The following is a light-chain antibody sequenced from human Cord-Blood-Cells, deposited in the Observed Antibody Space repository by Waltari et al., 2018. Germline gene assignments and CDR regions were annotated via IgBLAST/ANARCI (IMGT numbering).Light chain of an antibody. CDR3: QQHNNTTPRT. Sequence: DIQMTQSPSSLSASVGDRVTITCRASQSISSYLNWYQQKPGKAPKLLIYAASSLQSGVPSRMSGSRSCTDVSPPISSRQPDEFLTNYCQQHNNTTPRTFGQGTKVDIK. CDR2: AAS. CDR1: QSISSY. J-gene: IGKJ3*01. V-gene: IGKV1-39*01.